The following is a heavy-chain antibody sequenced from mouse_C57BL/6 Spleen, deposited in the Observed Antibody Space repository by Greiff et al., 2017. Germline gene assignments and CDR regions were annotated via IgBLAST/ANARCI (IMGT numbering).Heavy chain of an antibody. CDR1: GYTFTSYW. V-gene: IGHV1-61*01. CDR2: IYPSDSET. CDR3: ARSGVITTYAMDY. D-gene: IGHD1-1*01. J-gene: IGHJ4*01. Sequence: VQLQQPGAELVRPGSSVKLSCKASGYTFTSYWMDWVKQRPGQGLEWIGNIYPSDSETHYNQKFKDKATLTVDKSSSTAYMQLSSLTSEDSAVYYCARSGVITTYAMDYWGQGTSVTVSS.